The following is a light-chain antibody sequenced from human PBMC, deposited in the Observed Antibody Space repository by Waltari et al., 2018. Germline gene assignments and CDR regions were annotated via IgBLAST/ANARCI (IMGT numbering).Light chain of an antibody. J-gene: IGKJ1*01. CDR3: QHYVRLPAT. CDR2: GAS. Sequence: RAPLSCRASHSVSSAFAWDQQKPGQAPKLLIYGASIRATGIPDRFTGSGSGTDFSLTISSLEPEDFAIYFCQHYVRLPATFGQGTKVEIK. V-gene: IGKV3-20*01. CDR1: HSVSSAF.